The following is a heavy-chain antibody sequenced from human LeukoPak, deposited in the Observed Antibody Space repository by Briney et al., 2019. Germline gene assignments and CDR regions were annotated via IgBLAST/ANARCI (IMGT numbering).Heavy chain of an antibody. CDR3: ARVGYSSGWYRGDAFDI. J-gene: IGHJ3*02. V-gene: IGHV3-7*01. CDR2: IKQDGSEK. D-gene: IGHD6-19*01. Sequence: GGSLRLSCAASGFTFSSYWVSWVRQAPGKGLEWVANIKQDGSEKYYVDSVKGRFTISRDNAKNSLYLQMNSLRAEDTAVYYCARVGYSSGWYRGDAFDIWGQGTTVTVSS. CDR1: GFTFSSYW.